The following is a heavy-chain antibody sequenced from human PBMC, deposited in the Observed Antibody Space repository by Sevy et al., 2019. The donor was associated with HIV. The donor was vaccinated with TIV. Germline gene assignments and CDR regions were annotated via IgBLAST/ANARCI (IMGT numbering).Heavy chain of an antibody. CDR1: GFTVSSNY. Sequence: GVSLRLSCAASGFTVSSNYMSWVRQAPGKGLEWVSIIYTGGSTYYADSVKGRFTISRDNSKNTLYLQMNSLRAEDTAVYYCARAGGDYPDYWGQGTLVTVSS. CDR2: IYTGGST. V-gene: IGHV3-66*01. D-gene: IGHD4-17*01. CDR3: ARAGGDYPDY. J-gene: IGHJ4*02.